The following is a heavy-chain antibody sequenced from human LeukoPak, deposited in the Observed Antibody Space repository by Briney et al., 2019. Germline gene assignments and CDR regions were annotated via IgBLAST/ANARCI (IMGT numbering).Heavy chain of an antibody. CDR2: ISYDGSNK. V-gene: IGHV3-30*18. CDR3: AKDPRIAAAVPLNWFDP. J-gene: IGHJ5*02. Sequence: SGGSLRLSCAASGFTFSSYGMHWVRQAPGKGLEWVAVISYDGSNKYYADSVKGRFTISRDNSKNTLYLQMNSLRAEDTAVYYCAKDPRIAAAVPLNWFDPWGQGTLVTVSS. CDR1: GFTFSSYG. D-gene: IGHD6-13*01.